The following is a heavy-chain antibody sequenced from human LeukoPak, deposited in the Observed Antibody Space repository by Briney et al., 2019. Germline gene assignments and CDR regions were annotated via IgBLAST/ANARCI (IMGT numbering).Heavy chain of an antibody. V-gene: IGHV3-33*01. Sequence: GGSLRLSCAASGFTFSSYGMHWVRQAPGKGLEWVAVIWYDGSNKYYADSVKGRFTISRDNAKNSLYLQMNSLRAEDTAVYYCARFPPDHGYFDYWGQGTLVTVSS. J-gene: IGHJ4*02. CDR3: ARFPPDHGYFDY. CDR1: GFTFSSYG. CDR2: IWYDGSNK.